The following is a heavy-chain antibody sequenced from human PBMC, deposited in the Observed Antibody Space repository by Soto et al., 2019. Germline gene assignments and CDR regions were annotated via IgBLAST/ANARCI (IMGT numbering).Heavy chain of an antibody. CDR2: IIPIFGTA. J-gene: IGHJ4*02. Sequence: SVKVSCKASGGTFSSYAISWVRQAPGQGLEWMGGIIPIFGTANYAQKFQGRVTITADESTSTAYMELSSLRSEDTAVYYCARAQTTYYYDSSGYCPFDYWGQGTLVTVSS. V-gene: IGHV1-69*13. D-gene: IGHD3-22*01. CDR3: ARAQTTYYYDSSGYCPFDY. CDR1: GGTFSSYA.